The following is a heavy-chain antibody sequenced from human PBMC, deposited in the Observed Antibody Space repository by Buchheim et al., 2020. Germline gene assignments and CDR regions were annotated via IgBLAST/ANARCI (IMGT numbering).Heavy chain of an antibody. CDR1: GFTFSSYA. V-gene: IGHV3-23*01. D-gene: IGHD6-19*01. CDR3: AKAAVTGENYYYYGMDV. Sequence: EVQLLESGGGLVQPGGSLKLSCAASGFTFSSYAMSWVRQAPGKGLEWVSAISGSGGSTYYADSVKGRFTISRENSKKTLYLQMNSLRAEDTAVYYCAKAAVTGENYYYYGMDVWGQGTT. CDR2: ISGSGGST. J-gene: IGHJ6*02.